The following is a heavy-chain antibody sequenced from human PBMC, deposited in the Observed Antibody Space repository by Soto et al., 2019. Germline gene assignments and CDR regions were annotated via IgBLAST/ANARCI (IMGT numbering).Heavy chain of an antibody. J-gene: IGHJ4*02. V-gene: IGHV1-46*01. CDR2: INPSGGSS. CDR3: ARDSKDPFDY. CDR1: GYTFTSYY. Sequence: GASVKVSCKPSGYTFTSYYIHWVRQAPGQGLQWMGIINPSGGSSSYAQKFQGRVTMTTDTSTSTLYMELSSLRSEDTAVYCCARDSKDPFDYWGQGTLVTVSS.